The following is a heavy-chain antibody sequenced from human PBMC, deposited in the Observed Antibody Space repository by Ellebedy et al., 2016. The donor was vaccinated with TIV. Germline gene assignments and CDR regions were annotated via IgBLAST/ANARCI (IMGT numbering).Heavy chain of an antibody. Sequence: PGGSLRLSCAASGFTFSDYYMSWIRQAPGKGLEWVSYISSSDSTIYNADSVKGRFTIARDNAKNSLYLQMNSLRAEDTAVYYCARDLSTRSGFDIWGQGTMVTVSS. CDR2: ISSSDSTI. J-gene: IGHJ3*02. CDR1: GFTFSDYY. CDR3: ARDLSTRSGFDI. D-gene: IGHD3-3*01. V-gene: IGHV3-11*04.